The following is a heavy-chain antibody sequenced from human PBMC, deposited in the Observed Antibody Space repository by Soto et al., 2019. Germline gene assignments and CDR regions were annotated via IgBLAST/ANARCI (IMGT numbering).Heavy chain of an antibody. CDR3: ARERQYEPLLY. J-gene: IGHJ4*02. CDR2: VSAYNRNT. CDR1: GYTFTNYG. D-gene: IGHD3-3*01. Sequence: QVQLLQSGAEVKKPGASVKVSCRASGYTFTNYGITWVRQAPGLRLEWMGWVSAYNRNTNYAQKFEDRVTMTTDTSTGTAYLELRSLRSEDTAVYFCARERQYEPLLYWGQGTLLTVS. V-gene: IGHV1-18*04.